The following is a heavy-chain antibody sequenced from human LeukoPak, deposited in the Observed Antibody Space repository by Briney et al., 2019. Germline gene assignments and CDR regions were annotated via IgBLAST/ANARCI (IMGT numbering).Heavy chain of an antibody. D-gene: IGHD3-10*01. CDR2: ISYDGSNK. CDR1: GFTFSSYA. V-gene: IGHV3-30-3*01. CDR3: AQGYYGSGSYRIE. Sequence: GGSLRLSCAASGFTFSSYAMHWVRQAPGKGLEWVAVISYDGSNKYYADSVKGRFTISRDNAKNSLYLQMNSLRAEDTAVYYCAQGYYGSGSYRIEWGQGTLVTVSS. J-gene: IGHJ4*02.